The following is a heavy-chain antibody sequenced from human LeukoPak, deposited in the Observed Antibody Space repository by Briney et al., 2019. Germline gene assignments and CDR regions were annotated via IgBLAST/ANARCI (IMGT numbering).Heavy chain of an antibody. D-gene: IGHD2-2*01. V-gene: IGHV1-46*01. Sequence: ASVKVSCKASGYTFTSYYMHWVRQAPGQGLKWMGIINPSGGSTSYAQKFQGGVTMTRDTSTSTVYMELSSLRSEDTAVYYCARDILSVVPAAITENWGQGTLVTVSS. CDR2: INPSGGST. J-gene: IGHJ4*02. CDR3: ARDILSVVPAAITEN. CDR1: GYTFTSYY.